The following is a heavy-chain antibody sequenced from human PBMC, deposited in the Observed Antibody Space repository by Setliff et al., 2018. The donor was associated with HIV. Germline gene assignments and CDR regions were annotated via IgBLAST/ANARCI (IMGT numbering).Heavy chain of an antibody. V-gene: IGHV1-2*02. CDR2: INPNNGGT. CDR1: GYTFSDYY. Sequence: ASVKVSCKASGYTFSDYYMHWVRQAPGQGLEWMGWINPNNGGTNYAQKFQGRVNMTRDTSISTTYMELSRLRSDDTAVYFCARDPGYKSTWYGVFDIWGQGTMVTVSS. D-gene: IGHD6-13*01. CDR3: ARDPGYKSTWYGVFDI. J-gene: IGHJ3*02.